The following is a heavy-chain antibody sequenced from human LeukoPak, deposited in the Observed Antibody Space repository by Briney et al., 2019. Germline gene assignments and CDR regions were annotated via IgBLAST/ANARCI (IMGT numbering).Heavy chain of an antibody. CDR3: ASVGTTNYFDY. J-gene: IGHJ4*02. D-gene: IGHD1-1*01. CDR1: GFTFSSYG. CDR2: IWYDGSNK. V-gene: IGHV3-33*01. Sequence: GGSLRLSCAASGFTFSSYGMHWVRQAPGKGLEWVAVIWYDGSNKYYTDSVKGRFTISRDNSKNTLFLQMNSLRAEDTAVYYCASVGTTNYFDYWGQGTLATVSS.